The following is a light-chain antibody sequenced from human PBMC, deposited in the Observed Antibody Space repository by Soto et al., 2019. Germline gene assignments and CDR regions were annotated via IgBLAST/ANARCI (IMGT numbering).Light chain of an antibody. Sequence: DIQMTQSPSTLSASVGDIVTITCRASQSISSWLAWYQQKPGKAPKLLIYKASSLESGVPSRFSGSGSVTEFTLTISSLQPDDLATYYCQQYNSYLWTFGQGTKLEIK. CDR3: QQYNSYLWT. CDR2: KAS. J-gene: IGKJ2*01. CDR1: QSISSW. V-gene: IGKV1-5*03.